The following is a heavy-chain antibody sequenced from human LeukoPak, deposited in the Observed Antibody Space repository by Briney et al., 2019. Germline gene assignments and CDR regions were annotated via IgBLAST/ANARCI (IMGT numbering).Heavy chain of an antibody. J-gene: IGHJ4*02. CDR3: ARDLVATTPGYFDY. Sequence: SVKVSCKASGGTFSSYAISWVRQSPGQGLEWMGRIIPIFGTANYAQKFQGRVTITTDESTSTAYMELRSLRSDDTAVYYCARDLVATTPGYFDYWGQGTLVTVSS. CDR1: GGTFSSYA. CDR2: IIPIFGTA. D-gene: IGHD5-12*01. V-gene: IGHV1-69*05.